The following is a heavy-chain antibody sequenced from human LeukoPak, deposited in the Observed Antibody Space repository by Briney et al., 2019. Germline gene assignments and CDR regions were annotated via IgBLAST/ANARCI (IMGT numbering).Heavy chain of an antibody. CDR1: GYTFKSYD. CDR3: ARGATYGTNTWMLRWDYFDS. J-gene: IGHJ4*02. Sequence: VASVKVSCKCSGYTFKSYDVIWVRQAPGQGLEWMGWISTDIGKTNYAQSLQGRVTMTTDTSTTTAYMELRSLRPDDTAVYYCARGATYGTNTWMLRWDYFDSWGQGTLGTVSS. CDR2: ISTDIGKT. D-gene: IGHD4-23*01. V-gene: IGHV1-18*01.